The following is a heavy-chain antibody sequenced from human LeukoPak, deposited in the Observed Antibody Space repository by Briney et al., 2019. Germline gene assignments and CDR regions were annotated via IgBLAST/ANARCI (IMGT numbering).Heavy chain of an antibody. V-gene: IGHV3-9*01. Sequence: GGSLRLSCAASAFTFDDYAMHWVRQAPGRGLEWVSGISWNSGSIAYADSVEGRFTISRDNAKNSLFLQTNSLRAEDTALYYCVKGRGGNNYGLFDYWGQGTRVTVSS. CDR2: ISWNSGSI. CDR1: AFTFDDYA. D-gene: IGHD5-18*01. J-gene: IGHJ4*02. CDR3: VKGRGGNNYGLFDY.